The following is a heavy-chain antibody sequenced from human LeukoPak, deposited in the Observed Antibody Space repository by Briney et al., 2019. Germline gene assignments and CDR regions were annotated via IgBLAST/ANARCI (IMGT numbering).Heavy chain of an antibody. V-gene: IGHV1-18*01. D-gene: IGHD3-3*01. CDR1: GYTFTSYG. Sequence: ASVKVSCKASGYTFTSYGISWVRQAPGQGLEWMGWISAYNGNTNYAQKLQGRVTMTTDTSTSTAHMELRSLRSDDTAVYYCARDEVGDFWSGYRPRGRFDYWGQGTLVTVSS. CDR3: ARDEVGDFWSGYRPRGRFDY. J-gene: IGHJ4*02. CDR2: ISAYNGNT.